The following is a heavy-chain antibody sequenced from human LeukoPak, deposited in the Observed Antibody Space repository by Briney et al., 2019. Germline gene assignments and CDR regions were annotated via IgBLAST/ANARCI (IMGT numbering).Heavy chain of an antibody. V-gene: IGHV4-34*01. CDR3: ARGIYYGSGSYIDY. D-gene: IGHD3-10*01. Sequence: PSETLSLTCAVYGGSFSGYYWSWIRQPPGKGLEWLGEINHSGSTNYNPSLKSRVTISVDTSKNQFSLKLSSVTAADTAVYYCARGIYYGSGSYIDYWGQGTLVTVSS. J-gene: IGHJ4*02. CDR2: INHSGST. CDR1: GGSFSGYY.